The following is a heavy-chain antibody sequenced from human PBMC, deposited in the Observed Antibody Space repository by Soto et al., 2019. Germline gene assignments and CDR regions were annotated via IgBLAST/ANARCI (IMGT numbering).Heavy chain of an antibody. V-gene: IGHV3-66*01. J-gene: IGHJ4*02. D-gene: IGHD2-2*01. CDR3: ARALRGDIVVVPASYYFDY. Sequence: GGSLRLSCAASGFTVSSNYMSWVRQAPGKGLEWVSVIYSGGSTYYADSVKGRFTISRDNSKNTLYLQMNSLRAEDTAVYYCARALRGDIVVVPASYYFDYWGQGTLVTVSS. CDR1: GFTVSSNY. CDR2: IYSGGST.